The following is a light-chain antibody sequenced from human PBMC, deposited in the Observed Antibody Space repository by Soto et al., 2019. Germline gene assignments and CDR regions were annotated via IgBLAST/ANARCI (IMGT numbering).Light chain of an antibody. V-gene: IGLV2-11*01. CDR1: SSDVGGHNH. CDR2: DVN. J-gene: IGLJ1*01. Sequence: QSALTQPRSVSGSPGQSVTVSCTGTSSDVGGHNHVSWYQQHPGKAPTLMISDVNKRPSGVPDRFSGSKSGNTASLTISGLQAEDEADYFCCSFAGRIFVFGTGTKVTVL. CDR3: CSFAGRIFV.